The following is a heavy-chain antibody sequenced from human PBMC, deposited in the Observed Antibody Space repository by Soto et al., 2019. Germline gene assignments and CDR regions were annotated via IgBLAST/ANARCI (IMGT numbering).Heavy chain of an antibody. CDR3: ASRGTLWFDDY. Sequence: EVQLVESGGSLVQPGGSLRLSCAASGFTVSSNYMSWVRQAPGKGLEWVSVIYSGGSTYYADSVKGRFTISRDNSKNTLYPQMNSLRAEDTAVYYCASRGTLWFDDYWGQGTLVTVSS. CDR2: IYSGGST. V-gene: IGHV3-66*01. D-gene: IGHD3-10*01. CDR1: GFTVSSNY. J-gene: IGHJ4*02.